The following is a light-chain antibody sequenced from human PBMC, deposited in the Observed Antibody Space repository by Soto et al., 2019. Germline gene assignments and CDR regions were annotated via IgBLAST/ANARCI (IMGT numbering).Light chain of an antibody. V-gene: IGKV1-5*03. CDR2: KAS. Sequence: DIQMTQSPSTLSVSVGDRVTITYRASQSISSWFAWYQQKPGKAPKSLIYKASSLESGVPSRFSGSGSGTEFTLTISSLQPDDFATYYCQQYSIYPITFGQGTRLEIK. CDR3: QQYSIYPIT. J-gene: IGKJ5*01. CDR1: QSISSW.